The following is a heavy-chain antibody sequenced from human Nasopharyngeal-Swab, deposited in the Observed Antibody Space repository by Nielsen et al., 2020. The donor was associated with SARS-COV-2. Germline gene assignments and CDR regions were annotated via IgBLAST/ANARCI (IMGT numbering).Heavy chain of an antibody. Sequence: SLKISCAASGFTFDDYAMHWVRQAPGKGLEWVSGITWHSGGIGYADSVKGRFTISRDNAKNSLYLQMNSLRPEDTALYYCAKLGAQGAVADHFDSWGQGTLVTVSS. D-gene: IGHD6-19*01. CDR1: GFTFDDYA. V-gene: IGHV3-9*01. CDR3: AKLGAQGAVADHFDS. J-gene: IGHJ4*02. CDR2: ITWHSGGI.